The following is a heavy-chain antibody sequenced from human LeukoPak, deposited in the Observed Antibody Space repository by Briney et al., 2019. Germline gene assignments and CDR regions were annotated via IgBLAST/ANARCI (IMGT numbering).Heavy chain of an antibody. CDR3: AKGSAQYYFDS. CDR1: GFTFSSYS. D-gene: IGHD3-10*01. J-gene: IGHJ4*02. CDR2: ISSSSSYI. Sequence: GGSLRLSCAASGFTFSSYSMNWVRQAPGKGLEWVSSISSSSSYIYYADSVKGRFTISRDNAKNSLYLQMNSLRAEDTAFYYCAKGSAQYYFDSWGQGTLVTVSS. V-gene: IGHV3-21*04.